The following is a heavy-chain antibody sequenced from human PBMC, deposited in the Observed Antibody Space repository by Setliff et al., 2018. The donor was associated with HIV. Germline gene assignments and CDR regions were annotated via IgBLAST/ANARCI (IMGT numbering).Heavy chain of an antibody. CDR1: GYTISTYL. Sequence: GASVKVSCKASGYTISTYLIAWVRRAPGQGLEWMGWISPFNGNKNYAQKLQGRLTVTTDTSTSTAYMELRSLRSDDTAVYYCARATSGTIHDFWGQGTLVTVSS. CDR3: ARATSGTIHDF. J-gene: IGHJ4*02. D-gene: IGHD3-10*01. V-gene: IGHV1-18*01. CDR2: ISPFNGNK.